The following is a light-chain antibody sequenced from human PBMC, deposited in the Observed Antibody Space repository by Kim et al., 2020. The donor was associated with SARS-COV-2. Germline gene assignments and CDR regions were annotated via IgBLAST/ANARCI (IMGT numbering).Light chain of an antibody. Sequence: SYELTQDPAVSVALGQTVNITCQGDSLRIYYASWYQQKPGQAPTLVIFGKNNRPSVIPDRFSGSNSGDTTSLTISGTQAEDDADYYCVSRDSSGNLYVFGPGTNVTVL. V-gene: IGLV3-19*01. CDR2: GKN. CDR1: SLRIYY. CDR3: VSRDSSGNLYV. J-gene: IGLJ1*01.